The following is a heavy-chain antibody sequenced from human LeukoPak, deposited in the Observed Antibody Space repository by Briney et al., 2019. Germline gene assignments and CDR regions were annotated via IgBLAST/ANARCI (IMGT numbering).Heavy chain of an antibody. CDR1: GFTFSSYW. CDR2: INSDRSST. Sequence: PGGSLRLSCAASGFTFSSYWMHWVRQAPGKGLVWVSRINSDRSSTSYADSVKGRFTISRDNAKNTLYLQMNSLRAEDTAVYYCARGGKGYYMDVWGKGTTVTVSS. J-gene: IGHJ6*03. CDR3: ARGGKGYYMDV. V-gene: IGHV3-74*01. D-gene: IGHD3-16*01.